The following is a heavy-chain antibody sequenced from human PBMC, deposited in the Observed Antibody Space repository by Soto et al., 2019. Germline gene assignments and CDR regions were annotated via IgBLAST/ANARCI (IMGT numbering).Heavy chain of an antibody. J-gene: IGHJ6*02. D-gene: IGHD3-3*01. CDR2: MNTNSGNT. CDR1: GYTFTSYD. V-gene: IGHV1-8*02. Sequence: QVQLVQSGAEVKKPGASVKVSCKASGYTFTSYDINWVRQATGQGLEWMGWMNTNSGNTDYAQKFQGRVTMTRNTSTSTTYMELSSRRLKDNDVYYCARAYYDFWSGYYSYGMDVWGQGTMVTVSS. CDR3: ARAYYDFWSGYYSYGMDV.